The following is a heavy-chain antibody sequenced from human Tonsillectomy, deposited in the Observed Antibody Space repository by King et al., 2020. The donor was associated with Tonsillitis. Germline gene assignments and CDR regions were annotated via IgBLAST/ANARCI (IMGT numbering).Heavy chain of an antibody. Sequence: VQLVESGAEVTKPGASVKVSCKASGYTFTSYYMHWVRQAPGQGLEWMGIINPSGGSTIYAQKFQGRVTVTRDTSTSTVYRELSSLRSEDTAGYYCARVGFYSDAFDIWGQGTMVTVSS. J-gene: IGHJ3*02. CDR2: INPSGGST. CDR3: ARVGFYSDAFDI. CDR1: GYTFTSYY. D-gene: IGHD3-16*01. V-gene: IGHV1-46*01.